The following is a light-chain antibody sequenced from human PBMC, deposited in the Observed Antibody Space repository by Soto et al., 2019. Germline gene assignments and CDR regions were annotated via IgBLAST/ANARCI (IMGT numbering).Light chain of an antibody. CDR1: ESISRW. V-gene: IGKV1-5*01. CDR2: DAS. J-gene: IGKJ2*01. CDR3: QQYNCYSGYT. Sequence: DIQMTQSPSTLSASVGDRVTITCRATESISRWLAWYQQKPGKAPKLLIYDASNLQSGVPSRFSGSGSGTEFTLTISSLQPDDFATYYCQQYNCYSGYTFGQGTQLEIK.